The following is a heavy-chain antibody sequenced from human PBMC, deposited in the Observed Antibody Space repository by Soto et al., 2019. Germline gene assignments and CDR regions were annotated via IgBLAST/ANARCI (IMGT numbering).Heavy chain of an antibody. V-gene: IGHV4-31*03. Sequence: ASETLSLTCTVSGVSVTSGGFFWSWIRHHPAKGLEWIGYISYSGSAYYSPSLKSRVSIAADTSSNQFSLRLTSLTAADTAVYFCARLLCSGNSCSLGGGFDIWGQGTTVTVSS. CDR2: ISYSGSA. J-gene: IGHJ3*02. CDR3: ARLLCSGNSCSLGGGFDI. CDR1: GVSVTSGGFF. D-gene: IGHD2-2*01.